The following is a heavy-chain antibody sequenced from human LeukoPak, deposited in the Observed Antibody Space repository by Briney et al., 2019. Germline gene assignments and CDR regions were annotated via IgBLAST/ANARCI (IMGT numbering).Heavy chain of an antibody. D-gene: IGHD2/OR15-2a*01. CDR1: GYTFTGYY. CDR2: INPNSGGT. CDR3: ARLTTNFLDY. J-gene: IGHJ4*02. V-gene: IGHV1-2*04. Sequence: PGASVKVSCKASGYTFTGYYMHWVRQAPGQGLEWMGWINPNSGGTNYAQKFQGWVTMTRDTSISTAYMDLSSLRSEDTAVYYCARLTTNFLDYWGQGTLVTVSS.